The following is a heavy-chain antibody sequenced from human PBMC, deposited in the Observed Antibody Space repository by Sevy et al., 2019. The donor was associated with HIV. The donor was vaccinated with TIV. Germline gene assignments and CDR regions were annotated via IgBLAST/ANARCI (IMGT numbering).Heavy chain of an antibody. CDR3: ARVELLMVYRFLSDYYGMDV. J-gene: IGHJ6*02. V-gene: IGHV1-8*01. D-gene: IGHD2-8*01. CDR2: MNPNSGNT. CDR1: GYTFTSYD. Sequence: ASVTVSCKASGYTFTSYDINWVRQATGQGLEWMGWMNPNSGNTGYAQKFLGRVTMTRNTSISTAYMELSSLRSEDTAVYYCARVELLMVYRFLSDYYGMDVWGQGTTVTVSS.